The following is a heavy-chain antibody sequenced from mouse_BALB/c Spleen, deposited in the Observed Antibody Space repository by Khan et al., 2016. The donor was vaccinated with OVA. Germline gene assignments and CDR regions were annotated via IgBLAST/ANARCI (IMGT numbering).Heavy chain of an antibody. D-gene: IGHD1-2*01. CDR1: GFTFSSNT. J-gene: IGHJ4*01. Sequence: EVKVEESGGGLVQPGGSLKLSCAASGFTFSSNTMSWVRQTPEKRLEWVAYITNGGGSTYYPDTVKGRFTISRDNAKNTLYLQMSSLKSEDTAMYYCARVPTFITTALDYWGQGTSVTVSS. V-gene: IGHV5-12-2*01. CDR2: ITNGGGST. CDR3: ARVPTFITTALDY.